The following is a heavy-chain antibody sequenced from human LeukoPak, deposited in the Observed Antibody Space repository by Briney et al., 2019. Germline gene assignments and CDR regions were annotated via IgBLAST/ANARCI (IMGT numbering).Heavy chain of an antibody. J-gene: IGHJ4*02. D-gene: IGHD2-2*02. CDR1: GFTFSSYA. Sequence: GGSLRLYCAASGFTFSSYAMHWVRQAPGKGLEYVSAISSNGGSTYYANSVKGRFTISRDNSKNTLYLQMGSLRAEDMAVYYCARGSIVVVPAAIHYWGQGTLVTVSS. V-gene: IGHV3-64*01. CDR2: ISSNGGST. CDR3: ARGSIVVVPAAIHY.